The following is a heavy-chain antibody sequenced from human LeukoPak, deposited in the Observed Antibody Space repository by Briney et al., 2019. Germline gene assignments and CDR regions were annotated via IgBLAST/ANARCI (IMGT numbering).Heavy chain of an antibody. J-gene: IGHJ4*02. CDR1: AGSISSYS. CDR3: ARRVSGSEHFDY. CDR2: ISYSGST. D-gene: IGHD5-12*01. V-gene: IGHV4-59*01. Sequence: PSETLSLTCTVSAGSISSYSWNWIRQPPGKGLEWIGYISYSGSTNYNPSLKSRLTISIDTSKNHFSLNLTSVTAADTAMYYCARRVSGSEHFDYWGQGALVTVSS.